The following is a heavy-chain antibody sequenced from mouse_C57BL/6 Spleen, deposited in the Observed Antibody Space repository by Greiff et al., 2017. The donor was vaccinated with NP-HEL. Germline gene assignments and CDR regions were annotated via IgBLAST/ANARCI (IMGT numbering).Heavy chain of an antibody. CDR2: IDPSDSYT. CDR1: GYTFTSSW. D-gene: IGHD4-1*01. V-gene: IGHV1-69*01. J-gene: IGHJ2*01. CDR3: ASLGRGFFDY. Sequence: QVQLQQPGAELVMPGASVKLSCKASGYTFTSSWMHWVKQRPGQGLEWIGEIDPSDSYTNYNQKFKGKSTLTVDKSSSTAYMQLSSLTSEDSAVYYCASLGRGFFDYWGQGTTLTVSS.